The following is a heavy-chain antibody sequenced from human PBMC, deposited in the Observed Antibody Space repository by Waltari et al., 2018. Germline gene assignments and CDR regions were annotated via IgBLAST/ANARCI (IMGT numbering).Heavy chain of an antibody. V-gene: IGHV4-59*11. CDR2: IYYSGST. CDR3: AREVVVVPAAMLVWFDP. CDR1: GGSISSHY. D-gene: IGHD2-2*01. Sequence: QVQLQESGPGLVKPSETLSLTCTVSGGSISSHYWSWIRQPPGKGLEWIGYIYYSGSTTYNPSLKSRVTISGDTSKNQCSLKLSAVTAADTAVYYCAREVVVVPAAMLVWFDPWGQGTLVTVSS. J-gene: IGHJ5*02.